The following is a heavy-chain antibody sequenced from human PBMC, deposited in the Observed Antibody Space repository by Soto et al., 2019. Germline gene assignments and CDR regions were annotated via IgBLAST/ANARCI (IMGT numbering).Heavy chain of an antibody. Sequence: EVQLVQSGAEVKKPGESLRISCKGSGYSFTSYWISWVRQMPGKGLEWMGRIDPSDSYTNYSPSFQGHVTISADKSISTAYLQWSSLKASDTAMYYCARLGIAAAGPLEVRGYGMDVWGQGTTVTVSS. CDR1: GYSFTSYW. D-gene: IGHD6-13*01. V-gene: IGHV5-10-1*03. J-gene: IGHJ6*02. CDR3: ARLGIAAAGPLEVRGYGMDV. CDR2: IDPSDSYT.